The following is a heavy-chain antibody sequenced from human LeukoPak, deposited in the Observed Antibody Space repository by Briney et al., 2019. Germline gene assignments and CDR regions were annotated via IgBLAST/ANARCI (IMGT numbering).Heavy chain of an antibody. D-gene: IGHD5-18*01. Sequence: GGSLRLSCAASGFTFSNYGMHWVRQAPGKGLEWVAVIWFDESYKYYADSVKGRFTISRDNSNNTLYLQMTSLRVEDTAVYYCARLRSYGFDYWGQGTLVTVSS. CDR1: GFTFSNYG. J-gene: IGHJ4*02. CDR3: ARLRSYGFDY. CDR2: IWFDESYK. V-gene: IGHV3-33*01.